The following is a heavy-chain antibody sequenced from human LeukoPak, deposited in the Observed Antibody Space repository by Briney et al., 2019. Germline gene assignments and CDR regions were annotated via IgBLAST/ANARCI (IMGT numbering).Heavy chain of an antibody. J-gene: IGHJ6*02. V-gene: IGHV3-7*01. Sequence: GGSLRLSCAASGFTFSSYSMNWVRQAPGKELEWVANIKEDGSESHYVDSVKGRFTISRDNAKNSLYLQVNSLRAEDTAVYFCAKAGLLWFGESWMDVWGQGTTVTVSS. CDR3: AKAGLLWFGESWMDV. D-gene: IGHD3-10*01. CDR1: GFTFSSYS. CDR2: IKEDGSES.